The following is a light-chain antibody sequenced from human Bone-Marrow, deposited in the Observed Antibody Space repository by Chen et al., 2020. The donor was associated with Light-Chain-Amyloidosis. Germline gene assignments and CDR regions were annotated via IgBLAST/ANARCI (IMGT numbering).Light chain of an antibody. V-gene: IGKV1-33*01. Sequence: DIQMTQSPSSLSASVGDRVTITCQASQYITNHLNWYQQKPGKAPKLLISDASNLEPGVPSRFSGSGSGTDFTFTVSSLKPEDIGTYYCQQYDNPVFTFGPGTTVNIK. J-gene: IGKJ3*01. CDR1: QYITNH. CDR3: QQYDNPVFT. CDR2: DAS.